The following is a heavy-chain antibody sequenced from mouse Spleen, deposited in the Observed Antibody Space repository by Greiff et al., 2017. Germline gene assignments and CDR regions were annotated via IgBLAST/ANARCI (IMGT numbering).Heavy chain of an antibody. D-gene: IGHD1-2*01. J-gene: IGHJ4*01. CDR3: ARSLFTTATNYAMDY. CDR2: INPYNDGT. V-gene: IGHV1-14*01. CDR1: GYTFTSYV. Sequence: EVQLQQSGPELVKPGASVKMSCKASGYTFTSYVMHWVKQKPGQGLEWIGYINPYNDGTKYNEKFKGKATLTSDKSSSTAYMELSSLTSEDSAVYYCARSLFTTATNYAMDYWGQGTSVTVSS.